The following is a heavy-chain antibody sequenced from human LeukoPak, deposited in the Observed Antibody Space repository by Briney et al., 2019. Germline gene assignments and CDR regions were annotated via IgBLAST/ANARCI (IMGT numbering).Heavy chain of an antibody. J-gene: IGHJ4*02. Sequence: GASVKVSCKASGYTFTGYYMHWVRQAPGQGLEWMGWINPNSGGTNYAQKFQGRVTMTRDTSISTAYMELSRLRSDDTAVYYCARDRVAGGNDYYYWGQGTLVTVSS. CDR3: ARDRVAGGNDYYY. CDR2: INPNSGGT. D-gene: IGHD1-1*01. V-gene: IGHV1-2*02. CDR1: GYTFTGYY.